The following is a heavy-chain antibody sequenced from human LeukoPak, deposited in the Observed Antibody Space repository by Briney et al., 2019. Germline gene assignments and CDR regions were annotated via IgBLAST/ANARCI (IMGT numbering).Heavy chain of an antibody. CDR1: GFTFSSYT. CDR2: ISSNGGST. CDR3: VKDLGGWFSDY. J-gene: IGHJ4*02. V-gene: IGHV3-64D*06. Sequence: GGSLRLSCSASGFTFSSYTMHWVRQAPGKGLEYVSAISSNGGSTYYADSVKGRFTISRDNSKNTLYLQMSSLRAEDTAVYYCVKDLGGWFSDYWGQGTLVTVSS. D-gene: IGHD6-19*01.